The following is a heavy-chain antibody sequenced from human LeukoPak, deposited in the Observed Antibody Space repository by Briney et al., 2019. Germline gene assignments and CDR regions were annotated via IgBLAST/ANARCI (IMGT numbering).Heavy chain of an antibody. V-gene: IGHV3-33*01. Sequence: GGSLRLSCVASGFTFSSYGMYWVRQAPGKGLEWVAVIWYDGSNKYYAGSVKGRFTISRDNSKNTLYLQMNSLRAEDTAVYYCARVLCSGGTCLDAFDIWGQGTMVTVSS. CDR2: IWYDGSNK. J-gene: IGHJ3*02. CDR1: GFTFSSYG. D-gene: IGHD2-15*01. CDR3: ARVLCSGGTCLDAFDI.